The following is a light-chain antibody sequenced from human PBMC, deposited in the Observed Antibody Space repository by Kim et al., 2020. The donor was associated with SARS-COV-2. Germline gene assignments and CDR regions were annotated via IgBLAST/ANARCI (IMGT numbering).Light chain of an antibody. CDR2: YDD. V-gene: IGLV1-36*01. CDR1: SAKVGNNA. CDR3: AAWDDSLSGWV. J-gene: IGLJ3*02. Sequence: RQRVTIACSGSSAKVGNNAVNWYQQLPGQAPKLLIYYDDLLPSGVADRFSGSKSGTSASLAISGLQSEDEADYYCAAWDDSLSGWVFGGGTKLTVL.